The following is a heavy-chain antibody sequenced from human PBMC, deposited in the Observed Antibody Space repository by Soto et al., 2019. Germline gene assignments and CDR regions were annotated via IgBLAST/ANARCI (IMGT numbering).Heavy chain of an antibody. CDR3: TRRVRSTGLLDY. CDR2: VYYTGST. Sequence: QLQLRASGPGLVKPSETLSLTCTVSGNSISGTSSFWAWIRQPPGKNLEWIGSVYYTGSTYYNSSLKSRVSISIDTSKNQFSLSLTSVTAADTAVYYCTRRVRSTGLLDYWGKGALVTVSS. CDR1: GNSISGTSSF. V-gene: IGHV4-39*01. D-gene: IGHD4-4*01. J-gene: IGHJ4*02.